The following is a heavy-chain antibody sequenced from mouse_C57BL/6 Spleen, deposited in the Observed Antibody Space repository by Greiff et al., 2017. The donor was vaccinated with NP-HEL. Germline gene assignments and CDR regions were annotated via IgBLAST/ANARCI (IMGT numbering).Heavy chain of an antibody. CDR3: SREGLGYYYYEGAWFAY. CDR1: GYSITSGYY. CDR2: ISYDGSN. J-gene: IGHJ3*01. V-gene: IGHV3-6*01. Sequence: EVQVKESGPGLVKPSQSLSLTCSVTGYSITSGYYWNWIRQFPGNQLEWMGYISYDGSNNYNPSLKNRLSITRDTSKNQFFLKLNSVTTEDTATYYCSREGLGYYYYEGAWFAYWGQGTLVTVSA. D-gene: IGHD1-1*01.